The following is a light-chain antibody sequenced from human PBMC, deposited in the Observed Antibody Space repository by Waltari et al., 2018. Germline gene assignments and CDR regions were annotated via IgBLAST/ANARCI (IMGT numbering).Light chain of an antibody. J-gene: IGLJ3*02. CDR3: GTWDDSLSAQV. CDR2: DND. V-gene: IGLV1-51*01. Sequence: QSVLTQPPSVSAAPGQNVTLSCPRISSNLWSNSFSLYLQLPGTAPKLLIYDNDKRPSGIPDRFSGSKSGTSATLGITGLQTGDEADYYCGTWDDSLSAQVFGGGTKLTVL. CDR1: SSNLWSNS.